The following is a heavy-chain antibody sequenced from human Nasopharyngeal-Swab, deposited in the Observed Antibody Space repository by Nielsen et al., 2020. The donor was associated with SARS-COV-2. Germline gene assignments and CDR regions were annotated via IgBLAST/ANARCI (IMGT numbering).Heavy chain of an antibody. CDR2: LNGDATTV. D-gene: IGHD3-3*01. CDR3: AKEHPITIFGVVLGRWFDP. Sequence: GESLKISCAGSGFTFSSSWLHWVRQAPGEGLVWVARLNGDATTVDYADSVKGRFTISRDNAKNTLYLQMNSLRAEDTAVYYCAKEHPITIFGVVLGRWFDPWGQGTLVTVSS. CDR1: GFTFSSSW. V-gene: IGHV3-74*01. J-gene: IGHJ5*02.